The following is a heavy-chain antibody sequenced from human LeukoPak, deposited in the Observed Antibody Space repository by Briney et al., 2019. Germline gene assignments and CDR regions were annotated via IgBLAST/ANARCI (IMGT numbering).Heavy chain of an antibody. CDR1: GFTFSNYA. Sequence: GGSLRLSCAASGFTFSNYAMSWVRQAPGKGLEWVSAISASGGSTYYADSVKGRFTISRDNSKNTLYLQMNSLRAEDTAVYYCARESEHSVSQVDFDLWGQGTMVTVSS. J-gene: IGHJ3*01. CDR3: ARESEHSVSQVDFDL. CDR2: ISASGGST. D-gene: IGHD2-15*01. V-gene: IGHV3-23*01.